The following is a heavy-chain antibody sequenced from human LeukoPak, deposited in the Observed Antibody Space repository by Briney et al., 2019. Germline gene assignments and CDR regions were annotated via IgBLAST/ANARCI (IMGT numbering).Heavy chain of an antibody. D-gene: IGHD1-26*01. Sequence: SETLSLTCTVSGGSISSYYWSWIRQPPGKGLECIGYIYYSGSTNYNPSLKSRVTISVDTSKNQFSLKLSSVTAADTAVYYCARGSVVGAVGYYYGMDVWGQGTTVTVSS. CDR2: IYYSGST. V-gene: IGHV4-59*01. CDR3: ARGSVVGAVGYYYGMDV. J-gene: IGHJ6*02. CDR1: GGSISSYY.